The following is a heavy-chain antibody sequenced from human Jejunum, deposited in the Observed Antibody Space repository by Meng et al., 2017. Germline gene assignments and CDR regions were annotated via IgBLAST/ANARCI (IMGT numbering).Heavy chain of an antibody. CDR3: AKAREEADGTSRRYYDY. V-gene: IGHV3-23*01. CDR2: ISASARDT. J-gene: IGHJ4*02. Sequence: GESLKISCAASGFTFSDYDMGWVRQAPGKGLEWVSSISASARDTYYADSVKGRFSISRDNSKNTLYLQMNSLRVDDSAVYFCAKAREEADGTSRRYYDYWGLGTLVTVSS. D-gene: IGHD6-13*01. CDR1: GFTFSDYD.